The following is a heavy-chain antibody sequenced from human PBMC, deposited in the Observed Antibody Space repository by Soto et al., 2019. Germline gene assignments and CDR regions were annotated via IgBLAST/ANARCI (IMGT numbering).Heavy chain of an antibody. J-gene: IGHJ6*02. V-gene: IGHV3-11*01. CDR1: GVTFSNYY. D-gene: IGHD2-15*01. CDR3: ASTIVVVVAATDGMDV. CDR2: ISSSGSTI. Sequence: PGGCLRLSSAACGVTFSNYYMSGIRQAPGKAVEWVSYISSSGSTIYYADSVKGRFTISRDNAKNSLYLQMNSMRAEDTAVYYCASTIVVVVAATDGMDVWGQGTTVTVSS.